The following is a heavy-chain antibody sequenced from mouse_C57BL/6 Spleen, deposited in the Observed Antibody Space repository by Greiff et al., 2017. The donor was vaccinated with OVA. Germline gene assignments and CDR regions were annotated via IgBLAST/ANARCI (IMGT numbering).Heavy chain of an antibody. J-gene: IGHJ3*01. Sequence: VQLKESGAELVRPGASVKLSCTASGFNIKDDYMHWVKQRPEQGLEWIGWIDPENGDTEYASKFQGKVTITADTSSNTAYLQLSSLTSEDTAVYYCTTLLLLRDWGQGTLVTVSA. V-gene: IGHV14-4*01. D-gene: IGHD1-1*01. CDR2: IDPENGDT. CDR3: TTLLLLRD. CDR1: GFNIKDDY.